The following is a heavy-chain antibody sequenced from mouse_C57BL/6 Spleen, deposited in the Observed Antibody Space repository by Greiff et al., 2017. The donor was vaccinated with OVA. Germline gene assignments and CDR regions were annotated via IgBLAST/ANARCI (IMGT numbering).Heavy chain of an antibody. CDR3: AKPGTGYNLDY. Sequence: QVQLQQPGAELVMPGASVKLSCKASGYTFTSYWMHWVKQRPGQGLEWIGEIDPSDSYTNYNQKFKGKSTLTVDKSSSTAYMQLSSLTSEDSAVYYCAKPGTGYNLDYWGKGTTLTVSS. CDR2: IDPSDSYT. CDR1: GYTFTSYW. D-gene: IGHD4-1*01. J-gene: IGHJ2*01. V-gene: IGHV1-69*01.